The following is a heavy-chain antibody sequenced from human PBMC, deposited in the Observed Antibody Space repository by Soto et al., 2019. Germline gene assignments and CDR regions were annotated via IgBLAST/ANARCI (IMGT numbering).Heavy chain of an antibody. D-gene: IGHD1-26*01. CDR1: GYTFTSYG. V-gene: IGHV1-18*01. CDR3: ARDIVGATWTPDAFDI. Sequence: GASVKVSCKASGYTFTSYGISWMRQAPGQGLEWMGWISAYNGNANYAQKLQGRVTMTTDTSTSTAYMELRSLRSDDTAVYYCARDIVGATWTPDAFDIWGQGTMVTVSS. J-gene: IGHJ3*02. CDR2: ISAYNGNA.